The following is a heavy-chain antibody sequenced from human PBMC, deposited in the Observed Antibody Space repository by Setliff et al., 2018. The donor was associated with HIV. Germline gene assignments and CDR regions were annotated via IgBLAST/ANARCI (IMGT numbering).Heavy chain of an antibody. V-gene: IGHV1-69*05. D-gene: IGHD6-13*01. CDR2: IIPAFGTT. CDR1: GDTFNSYT. J-gene: IGHJ6*02. Sequence: SVKVSCKASGDTFNSYTFTWVRQAPGQGPEWMGGIIPAFGTTNYAQKFQGRVTITTDESTSTAYMELSSLRSEDTAVFYCARVGHSSSYHYYGMDVWGQGTTVTVSS. CDR3: ARVGHSSSYHYYGMDV.